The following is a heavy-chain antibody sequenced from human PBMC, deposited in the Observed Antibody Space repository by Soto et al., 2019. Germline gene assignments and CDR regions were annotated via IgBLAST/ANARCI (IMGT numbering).Heavy chain of an antibody. V-gene: IGHV1-2*02. CDR1: GYTFTGYY. D-gene: IGHD6-6*01. CDR3: ARDPMERYRSSSYPGY. CDR2: INPNSGGT. Sequence: ASVKVSCKASGYTFTGYYMHWVRQAPGQGLEWMGWINPNSGGTNYAQKFQGRVTMTRDTSISTAYMELSRLRSDDTAVYYCARDPMERYRSSSYPGYWGQGTLVTVSS. J-gene: IGHJ4*02.